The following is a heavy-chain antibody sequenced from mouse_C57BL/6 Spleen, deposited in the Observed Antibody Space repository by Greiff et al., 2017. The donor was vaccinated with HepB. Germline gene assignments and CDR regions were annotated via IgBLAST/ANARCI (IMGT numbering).Heavy chain of an antibody. CDR3: ARDDGHYGGY. CDR1: GYTFTSYW. CDR2: IHPNSGST. J-gene: IGHJ2*01. V-gene: IGHV1-64*01. Sequence: QVQLQQPGAELVQPGASVKLSCKASGYTFTSYWMHWVKQRPGQGLEWIGMIHPNSGSTNYNEKFKSKATLTVDKSSSTAYMQLSSLTSEDSAVYYCARDDGHYGGYWGQGTTLTVSS. D-gene: IGHD2-3*01.